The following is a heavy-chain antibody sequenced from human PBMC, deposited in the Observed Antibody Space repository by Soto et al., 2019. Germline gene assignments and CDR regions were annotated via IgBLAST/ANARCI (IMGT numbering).Heavy chain of an antibody. CDR3: ARYGYSTGWYLGTGMDV. J-gene: IGHJ6*02. CDR1: GYSFRDYG. CDR2: ISTYNGNT. V-gene: IGHV1-18*04. Sequence: QVQLVQSGAEVKKPGASLKVSCQASGYSFRDYGIAWVRQAPGQGLAWVGWISTYNGNTNYAQKFQGRVTMTTDTSATTAYMELRSLRSDDTAMYYCARYGYSTGWYLGTGMDVWGQGTPVTVSS. D-gene: IGHD6-19*01.